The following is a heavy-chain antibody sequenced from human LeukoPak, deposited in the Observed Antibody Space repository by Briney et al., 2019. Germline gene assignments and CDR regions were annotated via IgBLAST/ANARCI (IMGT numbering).Heavy chain of an antibody. D-gene: IGHD2-2*01. CDR3: AREPPYCSSTSCLYDAFDI. V-gene: IGHV1-69*13. J-gene: IGHJ3*02. CDR2: IIPIFGTA. CDR1: GGTFSSYA. Sequence: SVKVSCKASGGTFSSYAISWVRQAPGQGLEWMGGIIPIFGTANYAQKFQGRVTITADESTSTAYMELSSLRSEDTAVYYCAREPPYCSSTSCLYDAFDIWGQGTMVTVSS.